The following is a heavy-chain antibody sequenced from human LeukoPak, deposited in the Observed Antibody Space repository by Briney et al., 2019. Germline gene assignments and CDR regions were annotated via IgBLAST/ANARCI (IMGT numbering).Heavy chain of an antibody. D-gene: IGHD5-18*01. V-gene: IGHV4-39*01. Sequence: SETLSLTCTVSGGSISSSSYYWGWIRQPPGKGLEWIGSIYYSGSTCYNPSLKSRVTISVDTSKNQFSLKLSSVTAADTAVYYCARHRSGYSYGQVSDWGQGTLVTVSS. CDR2: IYYSGST. J-gene: IGHJ4*02. CDR3: ARHRSGYSYGQVSD. CDR1: GGSISSSSYY.